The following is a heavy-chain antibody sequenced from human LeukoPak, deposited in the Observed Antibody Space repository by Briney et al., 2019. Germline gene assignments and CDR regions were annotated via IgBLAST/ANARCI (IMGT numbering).Heavy chain of an antibody. V-gene: IGHV3-30*04. Sequence: XLXXAXSGFTXXNYAFHWARQPPGKGLEWAAVISYEGSVTYYADSVKGRFTISRDNSKNTLDLQMNSLRVEDTAVYYCVRDRAPWGGALGGAKGMDVWGEGTTVTVSS. CDR2: ISYEGSVT. CDR1: GFTXXNYA. J-gene: IGHJ6*04. D-gene: IGHD3-10*01. CDR3: VRDRAPWGGALGGAKGMDV.